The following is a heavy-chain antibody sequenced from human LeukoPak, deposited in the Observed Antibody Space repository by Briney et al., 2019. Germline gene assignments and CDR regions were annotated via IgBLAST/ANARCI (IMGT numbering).Heavy chain of an antibody. J-gene: IGHJ5*02. Sequence: ASVKVSCKASGYTFTSYDINWVRQATGQGLEWMGWMNPNSGNTGYAQKFQGRVTMTRNTSTSTAYMELSSLRSEDTAVYYCARGGDCSSTSCYYNWFDPWGQGTLVTVSS. D-gene: IGHD2-2*01. CDR2: MNPNSGNT. CDR3: ARGGDCSSTSCYYNWFDP. CDR1: GYTFTSYD. V-gene: IGHV1-8*01.